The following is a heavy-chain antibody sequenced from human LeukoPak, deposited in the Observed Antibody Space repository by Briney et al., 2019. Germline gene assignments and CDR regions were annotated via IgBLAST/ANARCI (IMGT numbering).Heavy chain of an antibody. CDR3: AEGSYYFDY. V-gene: IGHV3-7*01. Sequence: GGSLRLSCAASGFTFSSLWMTWVRQAPGKGLEWVANIKKDGSDRSYVDSVKGRFTISRDNAKNSLYLQMNSLRAEDTAVYYCAEGSYYFDYWGQGTLVTVSS. CDR1: GFTFSSLW. J-gene: IGHJ4*02. D-gene: IGHD1-26*01. CDR2: IKKDGSDR.